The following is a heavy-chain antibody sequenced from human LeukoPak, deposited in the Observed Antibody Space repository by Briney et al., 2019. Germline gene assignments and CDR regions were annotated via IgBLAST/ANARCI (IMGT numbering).Heavy chain of an antibody. CDR2: IYYSGST. CDR3: AREGIVVVPAANWFDP. CDR1: GGSVSSGSYY. V-gene: IGHV4-61*01. Sequence: SEPLSLTCTVSGGSVSSGSYYWSWIRRPPGKGLEWIGYIYYSGSTNYNSSLKSRVTISVDTSKNQFSLKLSSVTAADTAVYYCAREGIVVVPAANWFDPWGQGTLVTVSS. D-gene: IGHD2-2*01. J-gene: IGHJ5*02.